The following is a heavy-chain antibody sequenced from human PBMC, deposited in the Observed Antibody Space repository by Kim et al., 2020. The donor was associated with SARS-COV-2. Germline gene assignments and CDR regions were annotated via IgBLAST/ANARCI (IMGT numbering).Heavy chain of an antibody. D-gene: IGHD3-22*01. CDR3: VRSASMIVVSLGFFDY. V-gene: IGHV3-64D*09. J-gene: IGHJ4*02. Sequence: VKGRFTISRDNSKNTLYLQRSSLRAEDTAVYYCVRSASMIVVSLGFFDYWGQGTLVTVAS.